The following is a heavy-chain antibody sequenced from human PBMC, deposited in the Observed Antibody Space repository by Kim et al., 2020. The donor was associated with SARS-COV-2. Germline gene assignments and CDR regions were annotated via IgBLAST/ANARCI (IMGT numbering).Heavy chain of an antibody. CDR1: GFTVSSNY. CDR3: AREATVTNYYYYGMDV. CDR2: IYSGGST. V-gene: IGHV3-53*01. Sequence: GGSLRLSCAASGFTVSSNYMSWVRQAPGKGLEWVSVIYSGGSTYYADSVKGRFTISRDNSKNTLYLQMNSLRAEDTAVYYCAREATVTNYYYYGMDVWGQGTTVTVSS. D-gene: IGHD4-17*01. J-gene: IGHJ6*02.